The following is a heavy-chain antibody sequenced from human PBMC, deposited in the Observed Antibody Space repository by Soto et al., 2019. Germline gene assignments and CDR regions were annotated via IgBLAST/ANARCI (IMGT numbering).Heavy chain of an antibody. CDR3: ARMTTMTKVDY. CDR1: GFTFSTYG. Sequence: GGSLRLSCDASGFTFSTYGMNWVRQAPGKGLEWVSSISSGSSYIYYADSVKGRFTISRDNAMNSLYLHMDSLRAEDTAVYYCARMTTMTKVDYWGQGTLVTVSS. V-gene: IGHV3-21*01. J-gene: IGHJ4*02. CDR2: ISSGSSYI. D-gene: IGHD4-17*01.